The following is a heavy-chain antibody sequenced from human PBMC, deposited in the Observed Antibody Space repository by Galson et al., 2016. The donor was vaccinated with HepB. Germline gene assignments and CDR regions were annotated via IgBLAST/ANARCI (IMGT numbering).Heavy chain of an antibody. CDR3: AHTHYYDGSGYYLEREIFDY. Sequence: PALVKPTQTLTLTCTFSGFSLSTSGVGVGWIRQPPGKALEWLALIYWDDDKRYTPSLKSRLTITKDTSKNLVVLTMTNMDPVDTATYYCAHTHYYDGSGYYLEREIFDYWGQGTLVTVSS. CDR2: IYWDDDK. D-gene: IGHD3-22*01. V-gene: IGHV2-5*02. J-gene: IGHJ4*02. CDR1: GFSLSTSGVG.